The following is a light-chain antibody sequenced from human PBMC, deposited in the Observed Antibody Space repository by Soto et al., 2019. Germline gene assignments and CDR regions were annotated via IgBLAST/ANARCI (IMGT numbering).Light chain of an antibody. J-gene: IGKJ2*01. CDR1: QSVSSN. V-gene: IGKV3-15*01. CDR3: QQHNNWPPYT. Sequence: EIVMTQSPATLSVSPGERATLFCRASQSVSSNLAWYQQKPGQAPRLLIYGASTRDNGVPARFSGSGSGTEFTLTISSLQSEDSAVYYCQQHNNWPPYTFGQGTKLEIK. CDR2: GAS.